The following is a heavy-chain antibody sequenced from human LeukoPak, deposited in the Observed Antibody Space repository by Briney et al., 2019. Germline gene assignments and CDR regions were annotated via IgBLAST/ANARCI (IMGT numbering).Heavy chain of an antibody. V-gene: IGHV1-2*02. Sequence: ASVKVSCKASGYTFTGYYMHWVRQAPGQGLEWMGWINPNSGGTNYAQKFQGRVTMTRDTSISTAYMELSRLRSDDTAVYYCAREAKNSYDYSGAFDIWGQGTMVTVSS. CDR1: GYTFTGYY. CDR3: AREAKNSYDYSGAFDI. D-gene: IGHD5-18*01. CDR2: INPNSGGT. J-gene: IGHJ3*02.